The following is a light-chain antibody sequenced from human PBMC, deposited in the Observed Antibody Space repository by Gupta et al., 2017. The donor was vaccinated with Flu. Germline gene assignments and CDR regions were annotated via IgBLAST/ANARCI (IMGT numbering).Light chain of an antibody. CDR2: YTS. V-gene: IGKV3-11*01. Sequence: IAGLSRRASQVVSPSLALNQQKPGQAPRLLMYYTSRMAASIRARFSGSGSGTNFTLTISTREPEDCAVYYCQQRSDWPMYTFGHGTKLEIK. CDR1: QVVSPS. CDR3: QQRSDWPMYT. J-gene: IGKJ2*01.